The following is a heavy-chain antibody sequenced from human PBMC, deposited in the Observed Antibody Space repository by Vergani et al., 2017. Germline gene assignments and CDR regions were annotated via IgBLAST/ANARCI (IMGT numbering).Heavy chain of an antibody. Sequence: QVQLQESGPGLLKTSETLSLTCNVSGVSITRGNYWGWFRQSPGTGLEWIASVFHFGTVYYNPSLRSRVRISIDASNVLSLRLQSVTAADTAVYFCVRDLYSRGPFDVWGQGSLVTVSS. CDR3: VRDLYSRGPFDV. CDR1: GVSITRGNY. J-gene: IGHJ4*01. V-gene: IGHV4-38-2*02. CDR2: VFHFGTV. D-gene: IGHD3-22*01.